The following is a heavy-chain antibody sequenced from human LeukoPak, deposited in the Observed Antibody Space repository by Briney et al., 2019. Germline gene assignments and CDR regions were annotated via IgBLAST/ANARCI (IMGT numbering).Heavy chain of an antibody. CDR1: GYTFTSYA. D-gene: IGHD2-15*01. J-gene: IGHJ6*03. CDR3: ARDRSPEYCSGGSCYYYYYYMDV. V-gene: IGHV7-4-1*02. CDR2: TNTNTGNP. Sequence: GASVKVSCKASGYTFTSYAMNWVRQAPGQGLEWMGWTNTNTGNPTYAQGFTGRFVFSLDTSVSTAYLQISSLKAEDTAVYYCARDRSPEYCSGGSCYYYYYYMDVWGKGTTVTVSS.